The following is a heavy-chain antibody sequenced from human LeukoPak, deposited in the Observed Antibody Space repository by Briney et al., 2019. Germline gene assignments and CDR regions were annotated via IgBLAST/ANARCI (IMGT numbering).Heavy chain of an antibody. J-gene: IGHJ6*03. CDR2: IRSKAYGGTT. CDR3: ARSTTHPYYNYMDV. CDR1: GFTFGDYA. V-gene: IGHV3-49*04. Sequence: GGSLRLSCTASGFTFGDYAMSWVRQAPGKGLEWVGFIRSKAYGGTTEYAASVKGRFTISRDDSKSIAYLQMNSLRVEDTAVYYCARSTTHPYYNYMDVWGKGTTVTLSS. D-gene: IGHD4-17*01.